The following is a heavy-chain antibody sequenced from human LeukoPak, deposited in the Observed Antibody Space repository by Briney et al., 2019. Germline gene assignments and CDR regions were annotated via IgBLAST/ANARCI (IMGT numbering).Heavy chain of an antibody. J-gene: IGHJ2*01. CDR3: ARGGGWLRLGYFDL. Sequence: SETLSLTCTVSGGSISSYYWSWIRQPPGKGLEWIGYIYYSGSTNYNPSLKSRVTISVDTSKNQFSLKLSSVTAADTAVYYCARGGGWLRLGYFDLWGRGTLVTVSS. CDR1: GGSISSYY. CDR2: IYYSGST. V-gene: IGHV4-59*01. D-gene: IGHD5-24*01.